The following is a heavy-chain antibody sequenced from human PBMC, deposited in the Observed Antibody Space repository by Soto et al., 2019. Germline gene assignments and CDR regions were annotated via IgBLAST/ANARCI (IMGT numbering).Heavy chain of an antibody. D-gene: IGHD5-12*01. J-gene: IGHJ4*02. V-gene: IGHV4-31*03. CDR3: AREVATIGGESNPYYFDY. Sequence: PSETLSLTCTVSGGSINSGGYYWSWIRQHPGKGLEWIGYIYYSGSTYYNPSLKSRVTISVDTSKNQFSLKLSSVTAADTAVYYCAREVATIGGESNPYYFDYWGQGTLVTVSS. CDR1: GGSINSGGYY. CDR2: IYYSGST.